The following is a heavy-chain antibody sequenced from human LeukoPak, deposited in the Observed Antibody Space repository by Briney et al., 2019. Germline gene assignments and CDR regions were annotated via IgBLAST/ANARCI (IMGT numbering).Heavy chain of an antibody. CDR3: ARLSGAPVRHPIYHFDY. V-gene: IGHV4-38-2*01. J-gene: IGHJ4*02. D-gene: IGHD1-26*01. Sequence: SETLSLTCAVSGYSISSGYYWGWIRQPPGKGLEWIGNVYHSGCTYKNPSLKSRVSISLDTSNNQFSLKLTSVTAADTAIYYCARLSGAPVRHPIYHFDYWGQGTLVTVSS. CDR2: VYHSGCT. CDR1: GYSISSGYY.